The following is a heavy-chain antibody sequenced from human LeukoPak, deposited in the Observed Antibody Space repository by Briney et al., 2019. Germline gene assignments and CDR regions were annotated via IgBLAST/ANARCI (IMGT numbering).Heavy chain of an antibody. D-gene: IGHD3-10*01. V-gene: IGHV4-31*03. Sequence: PSETLSFTCTVSGVSISSGGYYWRWLRQHPGKGLEWIGYIYYSGSTYYNPSLKSRVTIAVDTSKNQFSLKLSSVTAADTAVYYCASATDYGSGSYTYYGMDVWGQGTTVTVS. CDR1: GVSISSGGYY. J-gene: IGHJ6*02. CDR3: ASATDYGSGSYTYYGMDV. CDR2: IYYSGST.